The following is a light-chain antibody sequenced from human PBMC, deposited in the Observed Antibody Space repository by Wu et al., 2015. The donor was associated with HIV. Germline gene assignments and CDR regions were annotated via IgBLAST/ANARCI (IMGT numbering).Light chain of an antibody. Sequence: GKRATLSCRASQSVTHLLSLVPTRSLARLPGSSSMVHPQGTGIPARFSGSGSGTDFTLTISSLEPEDFAIYYCQQRSVRPWTFGQGTKVDIK. CDR3: QQRSVRPWT. CDR1: QSVTHL. CDR2: VHP. V-gene: IGKV3-11*01. J-gene: IGKJ1*01.